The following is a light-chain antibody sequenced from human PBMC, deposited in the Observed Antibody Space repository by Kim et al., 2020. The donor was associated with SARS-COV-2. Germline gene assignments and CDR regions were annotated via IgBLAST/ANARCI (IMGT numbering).Light chain of an antibody. CDR2: GNS. V-gene: IGLV1-40*01. Sequence: GKRVTISCTGSGSTIGAGYDVHWYQQLPGTAPKLLIYGNSNRPSGVPDRFSGSKSGTSASLAITGLQAEDEADYYCQSYDSSIWVFGGGTKLTVL. CDR3: QSYDSSIWV. CDR1: GSTIGAGYD. J-gene: IGLJ3*02.